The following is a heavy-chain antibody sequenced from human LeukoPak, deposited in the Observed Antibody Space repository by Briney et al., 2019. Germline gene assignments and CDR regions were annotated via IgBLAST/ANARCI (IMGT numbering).Heavy chain of an antibody. V-gene: IGHV4-34*01. D-gene: IGHD6-13*01. CDR1: GGSFSGYY. CDR2: TNHSGST. Sequence: SETLSLTCAVYGGSFSGYYWSWIRQPPGKGLEWIGETNHSGSTNYNPSLKSRVTISVDTSKNQFSLKLSSVTAADTAVYYCARVIAGDNAFDIWGQGTMVTVSS. J-gene: IGHJ3*02. CDR3: ARVIAGDNAFDI.